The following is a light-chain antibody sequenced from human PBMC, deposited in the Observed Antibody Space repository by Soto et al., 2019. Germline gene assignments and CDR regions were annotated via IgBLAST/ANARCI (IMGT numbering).Light chain of an antibody. CDR3: SSYARNRDVL. J-gene: IGLJ2*01. Sequence: QSALTQPPSASGSPGQSVAISCTGTSSDVGGYSYVSWYQQHPGKAPKLMIYEVSKRPSGVPDRFSGSKSGNTASLTVSGLQAEDEADYYRSSYARNRDVLFGGGTQLTVL. CDR2: EVS. CDR1: SSDVGGYSY. V-gene: IGLV2-8*01.